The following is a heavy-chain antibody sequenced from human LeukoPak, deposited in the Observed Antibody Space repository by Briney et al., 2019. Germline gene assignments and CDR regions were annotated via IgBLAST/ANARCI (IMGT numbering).Heavy chain of an antibody. V-gene: IGHV3-7*01. CDR3: APEGGYSYDY. Sequence: GGSLRLSCAASGLTFSSNYMTWVRQAPGKGLEWVANIKEDSSATAYVGSVKGRFTISRDNAKNALFLQMNSLRAEDTAVYYCAPEGGYSYDYWGQGTLVTVSS. CDR2: IKEDSSAT. J-gene: IGHJ4*02. D-gene: IGHD5-18*01. CDR1: GLTFSSNY.